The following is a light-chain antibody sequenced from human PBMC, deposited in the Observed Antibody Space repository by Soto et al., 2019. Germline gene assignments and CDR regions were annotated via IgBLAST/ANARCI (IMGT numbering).Light chain of an antibody. Sequence: DIQMTQSPSSLSASVGDRVTITCRASQGISSYLAWYQQKPGKVPKLLIYAASTLQSGVPSRFSGSGSGTDFTLTTSSLQPEDVATYYCQKYSNAPFALGQGTRLEIK. J-gene: IGKJ5*01. V-gene: IGKV1-27*01. CDR2: AAS. CDR1: QGISSY. CDR3: QKYSNAPFA.